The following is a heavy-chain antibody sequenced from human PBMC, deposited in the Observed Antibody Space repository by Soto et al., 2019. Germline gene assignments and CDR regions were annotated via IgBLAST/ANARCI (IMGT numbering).Heavy chain of an antibody. Sequence: SETLSLTCTVSGGSISSYYWSWIRQPPGKGLEWIGYIYYSGSTNYNPSLKSRVTISVDTSKDQFSLKLSSVTAADTAVYYCAGTVDYYYYGLDVWGQGTTVTVSS. D-gene: IGHD4-17*01. CDR3: AGTVDYYYYGLDV. CDR2: IYYSGST. V-gene: IGHV4-59*08. CDR1: GGSISSYY. J-gene: IGHJ6*02.